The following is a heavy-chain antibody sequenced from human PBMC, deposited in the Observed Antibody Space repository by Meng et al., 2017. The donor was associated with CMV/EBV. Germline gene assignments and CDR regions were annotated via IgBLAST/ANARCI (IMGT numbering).Heavy chain of an antibody. Sequence: GESLKISCAASGFTFSSYGMHWVRQAPGKGLEWVAFIRYDGSNKYYADSAKGRFTISRDNSKNTLYLQMNSLRAEDTAVYYCAKDKQYYDSSGWIDYWGQGTLVTVSS. CDR1: GFTFSSYG. CDR2: IRYDGSNK. V-gene: IGHV3-30*02. J-gene: IGHJ4*02. CDR3: AKDKQYYDSSGWIDY. D-gene: IGHD3-22*01.